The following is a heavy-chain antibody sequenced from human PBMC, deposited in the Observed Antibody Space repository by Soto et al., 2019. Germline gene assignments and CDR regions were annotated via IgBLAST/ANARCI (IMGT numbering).Heavy chain of an antibody. D-gene: IGHD2-21*02. J-gene: IGHJ6*02. CDR3: ASLGVGDWANYYYYYGMDV. CDR1: GFTFSVHA. CDR2: VTANGGST. Sequence: GGSLRLSCAATGFTFSVHAMTWVRQAPGKGLEWVSAVTANGGSTYSADSVKGRFTISRDNSKNTLFLQMNSLRAEDTAVYYCASLGVGDWANYYYYYGMDVWGQGTTVTVSS. V-gene: IGHV3-23*01.